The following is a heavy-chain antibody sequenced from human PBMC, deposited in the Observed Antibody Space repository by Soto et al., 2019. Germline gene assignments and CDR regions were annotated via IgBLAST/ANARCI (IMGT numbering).Heavy chain of an antibody. CDR2: ISYDGSNK. Sequence: GGSLRLSCAASGFTFSSYAMHWVRQAPGKGLEWVAVISYDGSNKYYADSVKGRFTISRDNSKNTLYLQMNSLRAEDTAVYYCARVRGYSYGRLDYWGQGTLVTVSS. D-gene: IGHD5-18*01. CDR3: ARVRGYSYGRLDY. V-gene: IGHV3-30-3*01. CDR1: GFTFSSYA. J-gene: IGHJ4*02.